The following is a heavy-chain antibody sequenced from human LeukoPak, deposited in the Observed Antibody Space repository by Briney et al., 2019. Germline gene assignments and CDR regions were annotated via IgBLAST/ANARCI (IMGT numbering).Heavy chain of an antibody. D-gene: IGHD4-23*01. CDR2: TYYRSKWYN. CDR3: ARHTRWWRNGYYFDY. J-gene: IGHJ4*02. Sequence: SQTLSLTCAISGDSVSSNSAAWNWIRQSPSRGLEWLGRTYYRSKWYNDYAVSVKSRITINPDTSKNQFSLQLSSVTAADTAVYYCARHTRWWRNGYYFDYWGQGTLVTVSS. CDR1: GDSVSSNSAA. V-gene: IGHV6-1*01.